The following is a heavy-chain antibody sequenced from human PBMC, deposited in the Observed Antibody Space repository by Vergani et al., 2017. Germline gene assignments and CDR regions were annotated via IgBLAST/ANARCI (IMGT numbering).Heavy chain of an antibody. CDR1: GFTFSSYG. V-gene: IGHV3-30*03. Sequence: QVQLVESGGGVVQPGRSLRLSCAASGFTFSSYGMHWVRQAPGKGLEWVAVISYDGSNKYYADSVKGRFTISRDNSKNTLYLQMNSLRAEDTAVYYCARDRCGGDCYLPYYMDVWGKGP. J-gene: IGHJ6*03. D-gene: IGHD2-21*01. CDR2: ISYDGSNK. CDR3: ARDRCGGDCYLPYYMDV.